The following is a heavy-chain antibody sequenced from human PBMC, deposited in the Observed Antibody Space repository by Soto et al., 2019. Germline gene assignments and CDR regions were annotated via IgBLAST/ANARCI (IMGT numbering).Heavy chain of an antibody. J-gene: IGHJ6*02. CDR1: GGTFSSYA. CDR3: ARRMTTVTEVSYYYYGMDV. D-gene: IGHD4-17*01. Sequence: QLQLVQSGAEVKKPGSSVKVSCKASGGTFSSYAISWVRQAPGQGLEWMGGIIPIFGTANYAQKFQGRVTITADESTSTAYMELSSLRSEDTAVYYCARRMTTVTEVSYYYYGMDVWGQGTTVTVSS. V-gene: IGHV1-69*01. CDR2: IIPIFGTA.